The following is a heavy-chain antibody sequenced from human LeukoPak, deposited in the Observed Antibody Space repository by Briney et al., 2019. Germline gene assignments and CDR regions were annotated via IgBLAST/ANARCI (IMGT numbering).Heavy chain of an antibody. D-gene: IGHD6-19*01. CDR2: INHSGST. V-gene: IGHV4-34*01. J-gene: IGHJ4*02. Sequence: SETLSLTCAVYGGSFSGYYWSWTRQPPGKGLEWIGEINHSGSTNYNPSLKSRVTISVDTSKNQFSLKLSSVTAADTAVYYCAREAPSSGWYRRYYFDYWGQGTLVTVSS. CDR3: AREAPSSGWYRRYYFDY. CDR1: GGSFSGYY.